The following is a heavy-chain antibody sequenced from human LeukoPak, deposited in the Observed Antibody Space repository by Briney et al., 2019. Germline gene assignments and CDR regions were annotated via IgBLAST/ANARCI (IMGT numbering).Heavy chain of an antibody. CDR2: IKQDGSEK. Sequence: GGSLRLSCAASGFTFSSYWMSWVRQAPGKGLEWVANIKQDGSEKYYVDSVKGRFTISRDNAKNSLYLQMNSLRAENTAVYYCARVSIMATTYYFDYWGQGTLVTVSS. V-gene: IGHV3-7*01. CDR3: ARVSIMATTYYFDY. D-gene: IGHD5-12*01. CDR1: GFTFSSYW. J-gene: IGHJ4*02.